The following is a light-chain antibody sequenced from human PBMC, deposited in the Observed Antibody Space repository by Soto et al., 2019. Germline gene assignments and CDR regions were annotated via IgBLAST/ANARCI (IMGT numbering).Light chain of an antibody. Sequence: QAVVTQPPSAYGTPGQRVTISCSGSRSNIGSNTVNWYQQLPGMAPKLLIYRNNQRPSGVPDRFSGSPSGTSASLAISGLQSEDEADYYCAAWDDSLNGLVFGGGTKLTVL. V-gene: IGLV1-44*01. CDR3: AAWDDSLNGLV. CDR1: RSNIGSNT. J-gene: IGLJ2*01. CDR2: RNN.